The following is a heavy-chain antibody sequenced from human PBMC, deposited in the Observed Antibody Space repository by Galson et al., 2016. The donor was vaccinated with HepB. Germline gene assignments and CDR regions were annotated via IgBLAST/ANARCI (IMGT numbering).Heavy chain of an antibody. CDR1: GFTFSSYA. Sequence: SLRLSCAASGFTFSSYAMNWVRQAPWKGLEWVSALSDRGMLSYYADSVKGRFTASRDDSKNTLYLQMNSLRAEDTAVYYCVKAVNWSDDFYYSNYGMDVWGQGTTVTVSS. CDR3: VKAVNWSDDFYYSNYGMDV. CDR2: LSDRGMLS. D-gene: IGHD1-1*01. J-gene: IGHJ6*02. V-gene: IGHV3-23*01.